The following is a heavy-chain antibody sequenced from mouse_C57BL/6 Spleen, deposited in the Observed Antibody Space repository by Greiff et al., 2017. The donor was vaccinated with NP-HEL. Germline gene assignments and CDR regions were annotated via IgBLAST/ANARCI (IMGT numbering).Heavy chain of an antibody. CDR2: IYPGSGNT. CDR3: AFYDGYQSYFDY. V-gene: IGHV1-66*01. Sequence: QVQLQQSGPELVKPGASVKISCKASGYSFTSYYIHWVKQRPGQGLEWIGWIYPGSGNTKYNEKFKGKATLTADTSSSTAYMQLSSLTSEDSAVYYCAFYDGYQSYFDYWGQGTTLTVSS. J-gene: IGHJ2*01. CDR1: GYSFTSYY. D-gene: IGHD2-3*01.